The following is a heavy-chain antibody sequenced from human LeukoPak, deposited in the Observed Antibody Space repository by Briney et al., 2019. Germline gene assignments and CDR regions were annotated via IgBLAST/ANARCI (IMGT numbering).Heavy chain of an antibody. CDR2: ISGSGSST. Sequence: GGSLRLSCAASGFTFSTYAMNWVRQAPRKGLEGVSAISGSGSSTYYADSVKGRFTISRDNSKNTLYLQMNILRAEDTAVYYCAKPPWYCGGACRHLFDYWGQGTLVTVSS. D-gene: IGHD2-21*02. V-gene: IGHV3-23*01. J-gene: IGHJ4*02. CDR3: AKPPWYCGGACRHLFDY. CDR1: GFTFSTYA.